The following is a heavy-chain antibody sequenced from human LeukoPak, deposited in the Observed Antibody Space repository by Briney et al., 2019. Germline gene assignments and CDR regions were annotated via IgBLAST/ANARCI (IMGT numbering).Heavy chain of an antibody. CDR3: ARDHRGYYADY. J-gene: IGHJ4*02. CDR1: GGSISSGNYY. Sequence: SSETLSLTCTVSGGSISSGNYYWSWIRQPAGKGLEWIGRIYTSGSTNYNPSLKSRVTISVDTSKNQFSLKLSSVTAADTAVYYCARDHRGYYADYWGQGTLVTVSS. CDR2: IYTSGST. V-gene: IGHV4-61*02. D-gene: IGHD3-22*01.